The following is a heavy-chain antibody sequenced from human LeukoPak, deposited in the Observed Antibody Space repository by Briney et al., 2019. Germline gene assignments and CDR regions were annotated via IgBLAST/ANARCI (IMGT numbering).Heavy chain of an antibody. D-gene: IGHD4-17*01. Sequence: GASVKVSCKASGYTFTGYYMHWVRQAPGQGLEWMGWINPNSGGTNYAQKFQGRVTMTRDTSISTAYMELSRLRSDDTAVYYCARADYGDYLATWFDPWDQGTLVTVSS. CDR3: ARADYGDYLATWFDP. CDR1: GYTFTGYY. J-gene: IGHJ5*02. V-gene: IGHV1-2*02. CDR2: INPNSGGT.